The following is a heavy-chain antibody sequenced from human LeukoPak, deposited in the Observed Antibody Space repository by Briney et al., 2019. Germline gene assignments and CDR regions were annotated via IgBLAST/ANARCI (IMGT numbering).Heavy chain of an antibody. CDR2: ISAYNGNT. D-gene: IGHD3-22*01. J-gene: IGHJ1*01. CDR3: ATDPLRGDYYDSSGYTEYFQH. CDR1: GYTFTSYG. Sequence: GASVKVSCTASGYTFTSYGISWVRQAPGQGLEWMGWISAYNGNTNYAQKLQGRVTMTTDTSTSTAYMELRSLRSDDTAVYYCATDPLRGDYYDSSGYTEYFQHWGQGTLVTVSS. V-gene: IGHV1-18*01.